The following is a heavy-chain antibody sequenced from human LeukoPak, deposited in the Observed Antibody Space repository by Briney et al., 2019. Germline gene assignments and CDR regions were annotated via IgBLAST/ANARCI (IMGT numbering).Heavy chain of an antibody. Sequence: ASVKVSCKASGGTFSSYAISWVRQAPGQGHEWRGGIIPIFGTANYAQKFQGRVTITADKSTSTAYMELSSLRSEDTAVYYCARVGSGYSGYELVDYWGQGTLVTVSS. V-gene: IGHV1-69*06. D-gene: IGHD5-12*01. CDR3: ARVGSGYSGYELVDY. J-gene: IGHJ4*02. CDR1: GGTFSSYA. CDR2: IIPIFGTA.